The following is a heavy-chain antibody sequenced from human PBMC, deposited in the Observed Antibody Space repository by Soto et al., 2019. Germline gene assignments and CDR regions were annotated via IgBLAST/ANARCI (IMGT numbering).Heavy chain of an antibody. D-gene: IGHD3-10*01. J-gene: IGHJ6*03. CDR2: ISAYSGNT. CDR1: GYTFTSYG. CDR3: ARGYYYYYMDV. V-gene: IGHV1-18*01. Sequence: ASVKVSCKASGYTFTSYGISWVRQAPGQGLEWMGWISAYSGNTNYAQKLQGWVTMTRDTSISTAYMELSRLRSDDTAVYYCARGYYYYYMDVWGKGTTVTVSS.